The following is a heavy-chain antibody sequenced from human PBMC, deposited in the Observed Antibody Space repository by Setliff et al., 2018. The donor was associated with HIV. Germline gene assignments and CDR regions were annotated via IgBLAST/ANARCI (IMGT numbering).Heavy chain of an antibody. V-gene: IGHV4-38-2*01. D-gene: IGHD2-21*02. CDR1: RHSISNGYH. CDR3: AGITVVTPYYFDY. Sequence: SETLSLTCSVFRHSISNGYHWGWIRQPPGKGLEWIGYIYYSGSTNYNPSLKSRVTISIDTSKNQFYLKLNSVTAADTAVYYCAGITVVTPYYFDYWGQGTLVTVSS. J-gene: IGHJ4*02. CDR2: IYYSGST.